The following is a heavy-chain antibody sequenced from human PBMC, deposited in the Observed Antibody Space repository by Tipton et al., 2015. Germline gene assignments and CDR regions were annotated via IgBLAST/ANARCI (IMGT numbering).Heavy chain of an antibody. V-gene: IGHV1-18*01. J-gene: IGHJ4*02. CDR2: ISVYNDDT. CDR3: ARENSIWYPYCDH. Sequence: QLVQSGAEVKKPGASVKVSCKASGYTFTNFGITWVRQAPGQGLEWMGWISVYNDDTKYAQKLQGRVTMTTDTSTSTAYMELRSLRSDDTAFYFCARENSIWYPYCDHWGQGTLVTVAS. CDR1: GYTFTNFG. D-gene: IGHD6-13*01.